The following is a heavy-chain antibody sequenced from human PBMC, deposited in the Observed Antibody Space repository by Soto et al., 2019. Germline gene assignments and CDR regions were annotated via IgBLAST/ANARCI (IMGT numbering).Heavy chain of an antibody. CDR1: GGTFSSYS. CDR2: IIPIFGTA. D-gene: IGHD6-6*01. CDR3: ARGGSSSSKAVYFDY. Sequence: SVKVSCKASGGTFSSYSISWVRQAPGQGLEWMGGIIPIFGTANYAQKFQGRVTITADESTSTAYMELSSLRSEDTAVYYCARGGSSSSKAVYFDYWGQGTLVTVSS. J-gene: IGHJ4*02. V-gene: IGHV1-69*13.